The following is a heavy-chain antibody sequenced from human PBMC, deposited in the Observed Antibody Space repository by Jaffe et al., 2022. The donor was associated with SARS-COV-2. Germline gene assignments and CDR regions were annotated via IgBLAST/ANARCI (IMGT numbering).Heavy chain of an antibody. D-gene: IGHD1-26*01. CDR1: GFRFTDFA. V-gene: IGHV3-73*01. Sequence: EVQLVESGGGLVQPGGSLKISCAASGFRFTDFAMHWVRQASGKGLEWVGRVRSKPNSYATAYDESLEGRFTISRDDSKNMAYLQMNSLKTEDTAVYYCTRRAEWELGGMDVWGQGTTVTVSS. CDR3: TRRAEWELGGMDV. CDR2: VRSKPNSYAT. J-gene: IGHJ6*02.